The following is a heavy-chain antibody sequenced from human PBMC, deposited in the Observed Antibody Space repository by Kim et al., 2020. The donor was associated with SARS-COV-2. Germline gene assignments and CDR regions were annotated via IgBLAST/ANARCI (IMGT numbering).Heavy chain of an antibody. CDR2: IYYSGST. Sequence: SETLSLTCTVSGGSISSSSYYWGWIRQPPGKGLEWIGSIYYSGSTYYNPSLKSRVTISVDTSKNQFSLKLSSVTAADTAVYYCARTPGDTAMVPLHFYYLGQGTLVTVSS. CDR3: ARTPGDTAMVPLHFYY. J-gene: IGHJ4*02. D-gene: IGHD5-18*01. CDR1: GGSISSSSYY. V-gene: IGHV4-39*01.